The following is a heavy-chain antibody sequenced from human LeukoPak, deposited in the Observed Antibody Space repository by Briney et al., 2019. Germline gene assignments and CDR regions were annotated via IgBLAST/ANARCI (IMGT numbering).Heavy chain of an antibody. CDR2: IYPTDSDT. J-gene: IGHJ4*02. Sequence: GESLKISCKGSGDTSSNYWITWARQIPGKGLEWMGIIYPTDSDTKYSPSFQGQVTISADNSITTAYLQWSRLQASDTAMYYCARQTATTTFDDWGQGTLVTVSS. D-gene: IGHD1-1*01. CDR3: ARQTATTTFDD. V-gene: IGHV5-51*01. CDR1: GDTSSNYW.